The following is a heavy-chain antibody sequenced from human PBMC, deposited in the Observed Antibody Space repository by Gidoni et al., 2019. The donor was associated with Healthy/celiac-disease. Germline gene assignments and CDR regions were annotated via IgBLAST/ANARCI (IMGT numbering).Heavy chain of an antibody. CDR2: MSGSGGST. Sequence: EVQLLESGGGLVQPGGSLRLSCAASGLPFRSYALSWVRQAPGKGLEWVSAMSGSGGSTYFAGSVKGRFTISRDNSKNTLYLQMNSLRAEDTAVYYCAKSAINVVIGDAFDIWGQGTMVTVSS. CDR3: AKSAINVVIGDAFDI. V-gene: IGHV3-23*01. J-gene: IGHJ3*02. CDR1: GLPFRSYA. D-gene: IGHD3-22*01.